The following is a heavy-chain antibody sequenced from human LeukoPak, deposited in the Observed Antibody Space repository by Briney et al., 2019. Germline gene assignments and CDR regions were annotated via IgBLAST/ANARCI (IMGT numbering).Heavy chain of an antibody. CDR3: AREGLYSSSWYEVGY. Sequence: GASVRVSCKASGYTFTVYYMHGVRQARGQGLEDMGWINPNSGGKNFAQKFQGRVNMTRDTSISTAYMELSRLRSDHPAVYYCAREGLYSSSWYEVGYWGQGTLVTVSS. D-gene: IGHD6-13*01. J-gene: IGHJ4*02. V-gene: IGHV1-2*02. CDR2: INPNSGGK. CDR1: GYTFTVYY.